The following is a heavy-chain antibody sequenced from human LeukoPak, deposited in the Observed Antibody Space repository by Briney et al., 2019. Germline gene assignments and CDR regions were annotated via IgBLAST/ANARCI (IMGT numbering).Heavy chain of an antibody. CDR2: INHSGST. CDR1: GGSFSGYY. CDR3: ARGGFWSGYYTRYFDY. D-gene: IGHD3-3*01. V-gene: IGHV4-34*01. J-gene: IGHJ4*02. Sequence: SETLSLTCAVYGGSFSGYYWSWIRQPPGKGLEWIGEINHSGSTNYNPPLKSRVTISVDTSKNQFSLKLSSVTAADTAVYYCARGGFWSGYYTRYFDYWGQGTLVTVSS.